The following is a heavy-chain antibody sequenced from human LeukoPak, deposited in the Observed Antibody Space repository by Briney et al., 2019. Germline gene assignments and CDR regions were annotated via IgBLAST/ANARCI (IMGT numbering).Heavy chain of an antibody. CDR2: IYYSGST. J-gene: IGHJ6*03. Sequence: PSETLSLTCTVSGGSISSYYWSWIRQPPGKGLEWIGYIYYSGSTNYNPSLKSRVTISGDTSKNQFSLKLSSVTAADTAVYYCARDVGIAAAGDGDYYYYMDVWGKGTTVTISS. CDR1: GGSISSYY. V-gene: IGHV4-59*12. D-gene: IGHD6-13*01. CDR3: ARDVGIAAAGDGDYYYYMDV.